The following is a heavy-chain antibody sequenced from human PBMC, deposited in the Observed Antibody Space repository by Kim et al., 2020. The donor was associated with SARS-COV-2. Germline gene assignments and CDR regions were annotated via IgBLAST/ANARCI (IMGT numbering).Heavy chain of an antibody. CDR1: GFTFSSYE. J-gene: IGHJ6*03. D-gene: IGHD3-3*01. V-gene: IGHV3-48*03. CDR2: ISSSASTI. CDR3: ARDAYYDCWSGYYPGKYYYYLDV. Sequence: GGSLRLSCAASGFTFSSYEMNWVRQAPGKGLEWVSYISSSASTIYYADSVKGRFTISRDNAKNSLYLQMNSLRAEDTAVYYCARDAYYDCWSGYYPGKYYYYLDVWPRARRHRLL.